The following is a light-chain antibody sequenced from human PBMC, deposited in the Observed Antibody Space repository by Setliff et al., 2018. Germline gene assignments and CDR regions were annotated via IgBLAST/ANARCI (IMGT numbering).Light chain of an antibody. Sequence: DIVMTQSPDSLAVSLGERATINCKSSQSVLYNSHNQNYLAWYQQKPGQPPNLLISWASVRESGVPDRFSGSGSGTDFTLTISSLQAEDVAVYYCQQYYTTPQTFGQGTKVDI. CDR2: WAS. V-gene: IGKV4-1*01. J-gene: IGKJ1*01. CDR3: QQYYTTPQT. CDR1: QSVLYNSHNQNY.